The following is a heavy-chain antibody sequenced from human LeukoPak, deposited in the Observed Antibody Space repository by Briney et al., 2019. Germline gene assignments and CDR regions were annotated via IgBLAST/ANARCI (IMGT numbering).Heavy chain of an antibody. D-gene: IGHD3-16*02. CDR1: GGSFSGYY. V-gene: IGHV4-34*01. CDR3: AGENTFGGVIVLPSSFDY. Sequence: SETLSLTCAVYGGSFSGYYWSWIRQPPGKGLEWIGEINHSGSTNHNPSLKSRVTISVDTSKNQFSLKLSSVTAADTAVYYCAGENTFGGVIVLPSSFDYWGQGTLVTVSS. J-gene: IGHJ4*02. CDR2: INHSGST.